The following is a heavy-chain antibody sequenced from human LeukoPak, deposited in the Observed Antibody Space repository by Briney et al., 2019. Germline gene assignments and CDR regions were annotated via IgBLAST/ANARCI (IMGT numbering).Heavy chain of an antibody. J-gene: IGHJ4*02. CDR2: ISSGSTYM. V-gene: IGHV3-21*04. CDR3: ARRGFSDSRGYYPDFDY. CDR1: GFTFSSYS. Sequence: GGSLRLSCAASGFTFSSYSMNWVRQAPGKGLEWVSSISSGSTYMYYADSVKGRFTISRDNAQNSMYLQMNSLKTEDTAVYFCARRGFSDSRGYYPDFDYWGRGTLVTVSS. D-gene: IGHD3-22*01.